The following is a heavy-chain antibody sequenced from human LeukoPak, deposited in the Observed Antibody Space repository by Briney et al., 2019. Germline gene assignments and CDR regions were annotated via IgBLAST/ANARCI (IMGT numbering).Heavy chain of an antibody. D-gene: IGHD6-13*01. J-gene: IGHJ4*02. CDR1: GYTFTGYY. Sequence: ASVKVSCKASGYTFTGYYMHWVRQAPGQGLEWMGWINPNSGGTNYAQKFQGRVTMTRDMSISTAYMELSRLRSDDTAVYYCAREDRIAAAGLNYWGQGTLVTVSS. CDR3: AREDRIAAAGLNY. CDR2: INPNSGGT. V-gene: IGHV1-2*02.